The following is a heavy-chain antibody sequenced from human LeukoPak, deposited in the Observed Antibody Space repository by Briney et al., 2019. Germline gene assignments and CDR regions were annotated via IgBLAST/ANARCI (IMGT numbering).Heavy chain of an antibody. V-gene: IGHV3-49*04. J-gene: IGHJ4*02. CDR3: TRVMDIVVVPAACFDY. CDR2: IRSKAYGGTT. CDR1: RFTFGDYA. D-gene: IGHD2-2*03. Sequence: GGSLRLSCTASRFTFGDYAMSWVRQAPGKGLEWVGFIRSKAYGGTTEYAASVKGRFTISRDDSKSIAYLQMNSLKTEDTAVYYCTRVMDIVVVPAACFDYWGQGTLVTVSS.